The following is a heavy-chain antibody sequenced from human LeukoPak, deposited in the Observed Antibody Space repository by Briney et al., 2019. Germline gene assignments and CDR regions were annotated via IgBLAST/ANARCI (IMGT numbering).Heavy chain of an antibody. J-gene: IGHJ4*02. D-gene: IGHD6-13*01. V-gene: IGHV3-11*04. CDR2: ISGAGSTL. CDR1: GFTFSDYY. Sequence: GGSLRLSCAASGFTFSDYYMSWIRQAPGKGLEWFSYISGAGSTLYYADSVKGRITLSRDNAKKSLFLQMNSLRVEDTAVYYCARGRITAAADFDYWGQGTLVTVSS. CDR3: ARGRITAAADFDY.